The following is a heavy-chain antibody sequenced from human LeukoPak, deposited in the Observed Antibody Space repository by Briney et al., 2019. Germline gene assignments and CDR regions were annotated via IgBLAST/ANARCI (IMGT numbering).Heavy chain of an antibody. Sequence: GGSLRLSCAASGFTFSSYNMNWVRQAPGKGLEWVSCISSSGSYIYYADSVKGRFTISRDNAKNSLYLQMNSLRAEDTAVYYCARGEDTAMVTGGYNWFDPWGQGTLVTVSS. V-gene: IGHV3-21*01. CDR3: ARGEDTAMVTGGYNWFDP. D-gene: IGHD5-18*01. CDR1: GFTFSSYN. CDR2: ISSSGSYI. J-gene: IGHJ5*02.